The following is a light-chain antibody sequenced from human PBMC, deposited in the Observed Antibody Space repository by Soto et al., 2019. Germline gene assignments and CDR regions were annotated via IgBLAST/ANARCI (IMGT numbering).Light chain of an antibody. CDR2: GAS. CDR3: QQSYSTLLS. V-gene: IGKV1-39*01. CDR1: QSISPY. Sequence: DIEVTQSPSSLSASVGDRVTITCRASQSISPYLNWYQQKGGKAPKLLIHGASSLQSGVPIRFSATGSGTDFTLTIMSLQPEDFATYYCQQSYSTLLSFGGGTKVDIK. J-gene: IGKJ4*01.